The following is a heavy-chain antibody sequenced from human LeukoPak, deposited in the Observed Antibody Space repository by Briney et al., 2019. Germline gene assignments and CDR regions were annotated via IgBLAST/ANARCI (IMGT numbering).Heavy chain of an antibody. Sequence: ASVKVSCKASGYTFTSYAMHWVRQAPGQRLEGMGWINAGNGNTKYSQKFQGRVTITRDTSASTAYMELSSLRSEDTAVYYCARVLGLILSVLGYWGQGTLVTVSS. V-gene: IGHV1-3*01. D-gene: IGHD2-15*01. CDR3: ARVLGLILSVLGY. J-gene: IGHJ4*02. CDR1: GYTFTSYA. CDR2: INAGNGNT.